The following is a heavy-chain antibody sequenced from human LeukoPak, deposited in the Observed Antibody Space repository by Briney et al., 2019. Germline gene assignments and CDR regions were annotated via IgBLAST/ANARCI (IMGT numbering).Heavy chain of an antibody. J-gene: IGHJ4*02. CDR3: ARDHGWQRYYFDY. D-gene: IGHD2-15*01. CDR2: IYTSGST. V-gene: IGHV4-4*07. Sequence: PSETLSLTCSVSGGTFSSYDWSWIRQPAGKGLEWIGHIYTSGSTTYNPSLKSRVTMSVDTSKNQFSLKLSSVTAADTAVYYCARDHGWQRYYFDYWGQGTLVTVSS. CDR1: GGTFSSYD.